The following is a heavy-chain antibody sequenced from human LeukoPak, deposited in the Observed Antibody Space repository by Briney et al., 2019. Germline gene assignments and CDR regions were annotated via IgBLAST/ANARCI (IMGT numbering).Heavy chain of an antibody. CDR1: GFTFSDYW. CDR3: ARGDLYDSSGYYED. CDR2: LNNDGSST. D-gene: IGHD3-22*01. Sequence: GGSLRLSCAASGFTFSDYWMHWVRQAPGKGLVWVSRLNNDGSSTSYADSVRGRFTISRDNAKNTLYLELNSLRVDDTAVYYCARGDLYDSSGYYEDWGQGTLVTVSS. J-gene: IGHJ4*02. V-gene: IGHV3-74*01.